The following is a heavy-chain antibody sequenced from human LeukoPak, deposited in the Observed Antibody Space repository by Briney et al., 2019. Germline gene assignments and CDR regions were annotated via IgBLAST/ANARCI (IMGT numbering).Heavy chain of an antibody. V-gene: IGHV4-34*01. Sequence: SSETLSLTCAVYGGSFSGYYWRWLRQPPGKGLEWIGEINHRGSTNYNPSLKSRVTISVHTSKNQFSLKLSSVTAADTAIYYCARLEYSSSLHFDYWGQGTLVTVSS. CDR1: GGSFSGYY. J-gene: IGHJ4*02. CDR2: INHRGST. CDR3: ARLEYSSSLHFDY. D-gene: IGHD6-6*01.